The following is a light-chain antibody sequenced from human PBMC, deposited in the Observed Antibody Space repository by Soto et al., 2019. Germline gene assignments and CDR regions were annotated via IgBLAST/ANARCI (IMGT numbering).Light chain of an antibody. V-gene: IGLV1-44*01. Sequence: QSVLTQPPSASGTPGQRITILCSGSSSNIGINTVSWYQQLPGTAPRLLIYTNKFRLSGVSDRFSGSRSGTSASLAISGLQSEDEADYYCAAWDDSLKGCVFGSGTKVTVL. J-gene: IGLJ1*01. CDR2: TNK. CDR1: SSNIGINT. CDR3: AAWDDSLKGCV.